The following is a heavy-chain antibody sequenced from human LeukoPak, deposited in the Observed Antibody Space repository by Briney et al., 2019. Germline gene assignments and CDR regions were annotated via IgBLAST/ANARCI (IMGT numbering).Heavy chain of an antibody. CDR3: ARDRERENWFDP. J-gene: IGHJ5*02. Sequence: PSETLSLTCTVSGYSISSGYYWGWIRQPPGKGLEWIGSIYHSGSTYYNPSLKSRVTISVDTSKNQFSLKLSSVTAADTAVYYCARDRERENWFDPWGQGTLVTVSS. CDR1: GYSISSGYY. CDR2: IYHSGST. V-gene: IGHV4-38-2*02.